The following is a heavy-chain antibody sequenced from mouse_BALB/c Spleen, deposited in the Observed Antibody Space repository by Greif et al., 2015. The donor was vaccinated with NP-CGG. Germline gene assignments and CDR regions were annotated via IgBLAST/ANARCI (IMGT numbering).Heavy chain of an antibody. CDR1: GYTFTSYW. CDR3: TTTVVATNYFDY. Sequence: LVESGAELVRPGASVKLSCKASGYTFTSYWINWVKQRPRQGLEWIGNIYPSDSYTNYNQKFKDKATLTVDKSSSTAYMQLSSPTAEDSAVYYCTTTVVATNYFDYWGQGTTLTVSS. J-gene: IGHJ2*01. D-gene: IGHD1-1*01. V-gene: IGHV1-69*02. CDR2: IYPSDSYT.